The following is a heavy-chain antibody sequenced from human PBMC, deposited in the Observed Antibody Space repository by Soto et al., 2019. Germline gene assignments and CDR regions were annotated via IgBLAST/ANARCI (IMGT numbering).Heavy chain of an antibody. D-gene: IGHD2-21*02. CDR3: ARQRTSVVTQAYFDV. CDR2: IYESGIT. Sequence: SETLSLTCAVSGGSIISGHWWTWVRQSPGKGLEWVGEIYESGITNYNPSLNGRLSISMDQSKNQFSLKLTSVTAADTALYFCARQRTSVVTQAYFDVWGPGSLVTVSS. J-gene: IGHJ4*02. CDR1: GGSIISGHW. V-gene: IGHV4-4*02.